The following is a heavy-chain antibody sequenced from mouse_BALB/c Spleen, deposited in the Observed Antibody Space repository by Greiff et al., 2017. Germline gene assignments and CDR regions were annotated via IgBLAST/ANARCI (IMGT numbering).Heavy chain of an antibody. CDR2: IRLKSDNYAT. Sequence: DVKLEESGGGLVQPGGSMKLSCVASGFTFSSYWMSWVRQSPEKGLEWVAEIRLKSDNYATHYAESVKGKFTISRDDSKSRLYLQMNSLRAEDTGIYYCTASYDGYYDYFDYWGQGTTLTVSS. J-gene: IGHJ2*01. CDR3: TASYDGYYDYFDY. V-gene: IGHV6-3*01. CDR1: GFTFSSYW. D-gene: IGHD2-3*01.